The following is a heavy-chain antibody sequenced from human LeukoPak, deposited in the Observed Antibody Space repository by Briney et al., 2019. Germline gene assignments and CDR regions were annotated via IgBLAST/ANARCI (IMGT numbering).Heavy chain of an antibody. V-gene: IGHV1-8*01. CDR1: GYTFTSYD. D-gene: IGHD2-15*01. CDR3: ASGYCSGGSCYSENYYYYMDV. Sequence: GASVKVSCKASGYTFTSYDINWVRQATGQGLEWMGWMNPNSGNTGYAQKFQGRVTMTRNTSISTAYMELSSLRSEDTAVYYCASGYCSGGSCYSENYYYYMDVWGKGTTVTVSS. CDR2: MNPNSGNT. J-gene: IGHJ6*03.